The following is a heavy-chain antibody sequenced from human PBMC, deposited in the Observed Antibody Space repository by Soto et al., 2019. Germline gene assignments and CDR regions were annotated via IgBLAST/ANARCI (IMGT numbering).Heavy chain of an antibody. Sequence: EVQLVESGGGLVQPGRSLRLSCAASGFTFDDYTMHWVRQAPGKGLEWVSGVTWNSGFTAYADSVKGRFTISRDNAKNSPYFAMNRPRPEDTGLFSCGRGICRCTNLPAAMFYFDYWGQGALVTVSS. CDR1: GFTFDDYT. V-gene: IGHV3-9*01. CDR3: GRGICRCTNLPAAMFYFDY. J-gene: IGHJ4*02. CDR2: VTWNSGFT. D-gene: IGHD2-2*01.